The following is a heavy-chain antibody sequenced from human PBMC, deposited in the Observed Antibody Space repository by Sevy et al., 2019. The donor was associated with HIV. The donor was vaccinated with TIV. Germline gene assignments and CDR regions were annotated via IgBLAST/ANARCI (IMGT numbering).Heavy chain of an antibody. V-gene: IGHV3-30*18. CDR1: GFNFSPYA. D-gene: IGHD3-22*01. Sequence: GGSLRLSCAASGFNFSPYAMHWVRQGPGKGLEWVATVSSDGTTRSHVDSIKGRFSLSRDNSKNTLYLQMNNLTPEDTAVYYCAKEGYYYDSRSSDWFDPWGPGALVTVSS. CDR3: AKEGYYYDSRSSDWFDP. J-gene: IGHJ5*02. CDR2: VSSDGTTR.